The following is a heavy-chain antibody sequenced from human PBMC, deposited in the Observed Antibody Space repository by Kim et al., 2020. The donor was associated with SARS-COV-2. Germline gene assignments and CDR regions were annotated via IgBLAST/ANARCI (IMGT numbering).Heavy chain of an antibody. D-gene: IGHD6-19*01. V-gene: IGHV1-3*01. CDR2: NT. J-gene: IGHJ4*02. Sequence: NTKYSQKFQGRVTITRGTSAGTAYIELSSLRSEDTAVYYGARGVAGPFDYWGQGALVTVSS. CDR3: ARGVAGPFDY.